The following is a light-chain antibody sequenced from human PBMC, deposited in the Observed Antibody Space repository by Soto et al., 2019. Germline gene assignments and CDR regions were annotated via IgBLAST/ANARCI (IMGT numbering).Light chain of an antibody. CDR3: SSYTSSSTLDV. J-gene: IGLJ1*01. CDR2: GVS. Sequence: QSVLTQPASVSGSPGQSITISCTGTSSDVGGYNYVSRYQQHPGKAPKLMIYGVSNRPSGVSNRFSGSKSGNTASLTISGLQAEDEADYYCSSYTSSSTLDVFGTGTKVTVL. V-gene: IGLV2-14*01. CDR1: SSDVGGYNY.